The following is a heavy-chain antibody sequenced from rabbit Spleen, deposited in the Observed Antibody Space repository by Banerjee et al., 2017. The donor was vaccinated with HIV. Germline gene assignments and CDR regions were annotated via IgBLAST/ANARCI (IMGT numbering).Heavy chain of an antibody. CDR1: GFDFSSYG. D-gene: IGHD4-1*01. Sequence: QEQLVESGGGLVQPGGSLKLSCKASGFDFSSYGVSWARQAPGKGLEWIGYIDPVFGSTYYASWVNGRFTISSHNAQNTLYLQLNSLTAADTATYFCVREVAAKFNLWGQGTLVTVS. CDR2: IDPVFGST. J-gene: IGHJ4*01. CDR3: VREVAAKFNL. V-gene: IGHV1S47*01.